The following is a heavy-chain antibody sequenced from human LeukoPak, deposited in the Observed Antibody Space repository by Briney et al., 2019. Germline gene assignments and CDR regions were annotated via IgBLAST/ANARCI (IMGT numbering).Heavy chain of an antibody. D-gene: IGHD6-13*01. CDR2: IKQDGSEK. V-gene: IGHV3-7*03. Sequence: TGGSLRLSCAASGFAFSDYWMSWVRQAPGKGLEWVANIKQDGSEKYYVDSVKGRFTISRDNAKNSLYLQMNSLRAEDTAVYYCATIAAAGDYWGQGTLVTVSS. J-gene: IGHJ4*02. CDR3: ATIAAAGDY. CDR1: GFAFSDYW.